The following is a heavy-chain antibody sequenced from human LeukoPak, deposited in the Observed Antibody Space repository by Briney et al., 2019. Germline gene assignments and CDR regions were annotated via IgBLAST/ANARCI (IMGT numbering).Heavy chain of an antibody. Sequence: PSETLSLTCAVSGCSFSGYYLGWIRQPPGKGLEWIGTMYHSGSTYYNPSLKSRVTISVDTSKNQFSLKLSSVTAADTAVYYCARYDVWGSYRAFDYWGQGTLVTVSS. CDR3: ARYDVWGSYRAFDY. CDR1: GCSFSGYY. J-gene: IGHJ4*02. V-gene: IGHV4-38-2*01. CDR2: MYHSGST. D-gene: IGHD3-16*02.